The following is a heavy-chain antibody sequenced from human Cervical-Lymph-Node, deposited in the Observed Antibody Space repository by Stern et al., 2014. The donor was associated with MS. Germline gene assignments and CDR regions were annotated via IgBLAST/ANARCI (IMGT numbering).Heavy chain of an antibody. Sequence: VQLVESGGGVVQPGRSLRLSCAASGFTFSSSGMHWVRQAPGTGLEWLAIIWDDGSNRYYAASVNGRFTISRDKSKNTLYLQMNSLRAEDTAVYYCAREGGNTAEYFQHWGQGTLVTVSS. CDR2: IWDDGSNR. V-gene: IGHV3-33*01. D-gene: IGHD4-23*01. J-gene: IGHJ1*01. CDR1: GFTFSSSG. CDR3: AREGGNTAEYFQH.